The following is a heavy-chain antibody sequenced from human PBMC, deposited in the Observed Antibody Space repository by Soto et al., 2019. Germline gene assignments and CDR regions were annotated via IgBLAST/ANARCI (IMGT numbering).Heavy chain of an antibody. D-gene: IGHD2-21*01. CDR1: GGSMSRGGHP. CDR2: IYYTGST. J-gene: IGHJ6*02. Sequence: SETLSLTCAVSGGSMSRGGHPWSWIRQPPWKGLEWLGYIYYTGSTYYNPSLQSRVTLSVDRSKNQFSLRLDSVTAADTAVYFCARAPPVLAPCGDVWGRGXSVTVYS. V-gene: IGHV4-30-2*01. CDR3: ARAPPVLAPCGDV.